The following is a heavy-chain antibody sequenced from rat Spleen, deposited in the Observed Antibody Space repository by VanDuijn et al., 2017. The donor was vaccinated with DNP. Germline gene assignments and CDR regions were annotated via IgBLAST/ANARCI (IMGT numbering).Heavy chain of an antibody. Sequence: EVQLVESGGGLVQPGRSLKLSCAASGFTFSNHDMAWVRQAPTKGLEWVASIRPSGDTTYYPDSVKGRFTISRDNAKNTLYLQMNSLRSEDTATYYCVRSMMVVRGYAMEAWGQGISVTVSS. CDR3: VRSMMVVRGYAMEA. CDR2: IRPSGDTT. J-gene: IGHJ4*01. D-gene: IGHD1-12*02. CDR1: GFTFSNHD. V-gene: IGHV5S13*01.